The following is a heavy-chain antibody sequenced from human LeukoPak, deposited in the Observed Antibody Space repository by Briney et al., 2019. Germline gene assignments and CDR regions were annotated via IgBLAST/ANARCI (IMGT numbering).Heavy chain of an antibody. D-gene: IGHD4-17*01. V-gene: IGHV4-59*01. CDR1: GGSISSYY. CDR2: IYYSGST. J-gene: IGHJ6*02. Sequence: SETLSLTCTVSGGSISSYYLSWIRQPPGKGLEWIGYIYYSGSTNYNPSLKSRVTISVDTSKNQFSLKLSSVTAADTAVYYCARVHGLYYYGMDVWGQGTTVTVSS. CDR3: ARVHGLYYYGMDV.